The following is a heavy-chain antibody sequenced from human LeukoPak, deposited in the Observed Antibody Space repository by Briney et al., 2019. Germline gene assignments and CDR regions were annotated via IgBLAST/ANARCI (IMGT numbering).Heavy chain of an antibody. D-gene: IGHD5-18*01. Sequence: GGSLRLSCAASGFTFSSYGMHWVHQAPGKGLEWVAVISYDGSNKYYADSMKGRFTISRDNSKNTLYLQMNSLRAEDTAVYYCAKDLVDTAMVCDYWGQGTLVTVSS. CDR1: GFTFSSYG. J-gene: IGHJ4*02. CDR2: ISYDGSNK. CDR3: AKDLVDTAMVCDY. V-gene: IGHV3-30*18.